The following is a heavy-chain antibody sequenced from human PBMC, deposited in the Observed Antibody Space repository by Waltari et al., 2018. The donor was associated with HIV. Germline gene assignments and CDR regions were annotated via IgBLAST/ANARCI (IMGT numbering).Heavy chain of an antibody. J-gene: IGHJ4*02. CDR3: ARATGDSPFDY. D-gene: IGHD4-17*01. Sequence: QVQLQESGPGLVQPSQTLPLTCTVSGGSISSGSYYWSWIRQPAGKGLEWIGRIYTSRSTNYNPSLKSRVTISVDTSKNQLSLKLSAVTAADTAVYYCARATGDSPFDYWGQGTLVTVSS. V-gene: IGHV4-61*02. CDR1: GGSISSGSYY. CDR2: IYTSRST.